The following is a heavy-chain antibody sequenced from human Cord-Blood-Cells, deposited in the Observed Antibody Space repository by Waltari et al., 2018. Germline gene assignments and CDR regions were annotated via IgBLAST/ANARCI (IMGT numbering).Heavy chain of an antibody. CDR3: ARNYGSGSPFDY. Sequence: QVQLQQWGAGLLKPSETLSLTCAVYGGSFSGSYWSWTRQPPGKGLEWIGEINHSGSTNYNPSLKSRVTISVDTSKNQFSLKLSSVTAADTAVYYCARNYGSGSPFDYWGQGTLVTVSS. CDR1: GGSFSGSY. CDR2: INHSGST. V-gene: IGHV4-34*01. D-gene: IGHD3-10*01. J-gene: IGHJ4*02.